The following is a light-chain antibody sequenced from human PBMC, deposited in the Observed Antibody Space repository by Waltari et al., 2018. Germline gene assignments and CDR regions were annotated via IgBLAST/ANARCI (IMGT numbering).Light chain of an antibody. Sequence: VLTQSLGILALSPGEMATLACRTSQSVTRALAWYQQKPGQAPRLLIYGASNMATGIPDRFSGGGSGTDFTLTSSSLEPEDFAVYYCQHYLRLPVTFGQGTKVEVK. CDR3: QHYLRLPVT. CDR1: QSVTRA. J-gene: IGKJ1*01. V-gene: IGKV3-20*01. CDR2: GAS.